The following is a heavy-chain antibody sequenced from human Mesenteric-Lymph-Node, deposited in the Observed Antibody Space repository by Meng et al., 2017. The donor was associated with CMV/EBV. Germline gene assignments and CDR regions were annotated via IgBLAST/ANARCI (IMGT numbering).Heavy chain of an antibody. D-gene: IGHD3-22*01. Sequence: GESLKISCAASGFSFSDYAMNWVRQAPGKGLEWVSYITSSGSGIYYADSVKGRFSISRDNARNTLYLQMNSLRPEDTAVYYCARDSGYDSSGYSPSGYWGQGTLVTVSS. CDR3: ARDSGYDSSGYSPSGY. J-gene: IGHJ4*02. CDR2: ITSSGSGI. V-gene: IGHV3-48*01. CDR1: GFSFSDYA.